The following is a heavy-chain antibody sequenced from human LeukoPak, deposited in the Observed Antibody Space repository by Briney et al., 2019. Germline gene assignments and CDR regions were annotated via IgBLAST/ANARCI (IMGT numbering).Heavy chain of an antibody. J-gene: IGHJ3*02. Sequence: PGGSLRLSCAASGFTFSSYAMHWVRQAPGKGLEWVAVISYDGSNKYYADSVKGRFTISRDNSKNTLYLQMNSLRAEDTAVYYCARPEGDAFDIWGQGTMVTVSS. V-gene: IGHV3-30*04. CDR1: GFTFSSYA. CDR2: ISYDGSNK. CDR3: ARPEGDAFDI.